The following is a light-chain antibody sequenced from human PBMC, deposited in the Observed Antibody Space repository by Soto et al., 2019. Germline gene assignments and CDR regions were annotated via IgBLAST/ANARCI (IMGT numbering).Light chain of an antibody. V-gene: IGKV4-1*01. Sequence: DMVMTQSPASLAGSRGERATINCKSTQSVLYSPNNKNYLAWYQQKPGQPPKLLIYWASTRESGVPDRFSGSGSGTDFTLTISSLQAEDVAVYYCQQYYSTPPTFGQGTKVEIK. CDR2: WAS. CDR3: QQYYSTPPT. CDR1: QSVLYSPNNKNY. J-gene: IGKJ1*01.